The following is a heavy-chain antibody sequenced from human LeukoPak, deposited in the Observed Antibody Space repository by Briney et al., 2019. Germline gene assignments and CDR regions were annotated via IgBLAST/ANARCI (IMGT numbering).Heavy chain of an antibody. V-gene: IGHV3-23*01. J-gene: IGHJ4*02. CDR1: GFTFSSYA. CDR3: AKDRSLWGWAPQIFYYFDY. CDR2: ISGSGGST. D-gene: IGHD6-19*01. Sequence: PGGSLRLSCAASGFTFSSYAMSWVRQAPGKGLEWVSAISGSGGSTYYADSVKGRFTISRDNSKNTLYLQMNSLRAEDTAVYYCAKDRSLWGWAPQIFYYFDYWGQGTLVTVSS.